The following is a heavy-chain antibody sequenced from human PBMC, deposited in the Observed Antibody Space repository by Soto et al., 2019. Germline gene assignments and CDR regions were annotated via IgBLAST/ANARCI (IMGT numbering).Heavy chain of an antibody. J-gene: IGHJ4*02. CDR1: GYTFTGYY. V-gene: IGHV1-2*02. CDR2: INPDSGGT. CDR3: ARGRPETTSYFDS. Sequence: QVQLVQSGAEVKKPGASVKVSCKASGYTFTGYYLHWVRQAPGQGLEWMGWINPDSGGTNYAQQFQGRVTMTRDTFISTAYMELSRLRSDDTAVYYCARGRPETTSYFDSWGQGNLVTVSS.